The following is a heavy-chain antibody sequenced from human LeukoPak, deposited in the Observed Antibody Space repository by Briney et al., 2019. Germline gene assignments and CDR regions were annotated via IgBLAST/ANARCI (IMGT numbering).Heavy chain of an antibody. CDR3: ARDVEVTIFGVASV. J-gene: IGHJ4*02. D-gene: IGHD3-3*01. CDR1: GFTFSSYS. Sequence: GGSMRLSCAASGFTFSSYSMNWVRQAPGKGLEWVSYISSSSSTIYYADSVKGRFTISRDNAKNSLYLQMNSLRAEDTAVYYCARDVEVTIFGVASVWGQGTLVTVSS. V-gene: IGHV3-48*01. CDR2: ISSSSSTI.